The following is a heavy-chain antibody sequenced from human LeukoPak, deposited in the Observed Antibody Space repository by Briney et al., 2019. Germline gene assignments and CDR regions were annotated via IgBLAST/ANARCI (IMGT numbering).Heavy chain of an antibody. V-gene: IGHV4-39*01. CDR3: ARHRYDFWSGFRGAALDY. CDR1: GCTISSSGYY. CDR2: SYYSGST. Sequence: PSETLTLTCAVSGCTISSSGYYWGWIRQPPGMGLEWIGSSYYSGSTYYNPVLNRRITICVDTSKNQFSLKQSSVTAADTAVYYCARHRYDFWSGFRGAALDYWGQGTLVTVSS. D-gene: IGHD3-3*01. J-gene: IGHJ4*02.